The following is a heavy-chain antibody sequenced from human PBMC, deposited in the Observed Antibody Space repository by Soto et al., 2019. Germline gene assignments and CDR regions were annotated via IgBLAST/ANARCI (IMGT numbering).Heavy chain of an antibody. V-gene: IGHV1-3*01. CDR3: ARDWTHYDSSGPGDY. CDR1: GDTFTSYP. CDR2: INAGNGDT. D-gene: IGHD3-22*01. Sequence: AAVKVSCKASGDTFTSYPMHWVRLAPGQGLEWMGWINAGNGDTKYSQKFQGRVTNTRDTSAITAYMELSSLRSEDTAVYYCARDWTHYDSSGPGDYWGQGTLVTVSS. J-gene: IGHJ4*02.